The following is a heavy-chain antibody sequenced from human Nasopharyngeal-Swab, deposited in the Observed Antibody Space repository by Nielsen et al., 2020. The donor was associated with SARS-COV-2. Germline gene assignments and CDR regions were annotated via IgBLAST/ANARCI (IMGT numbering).Heavy chain of an antibody. J-gene: IGHJ6*02. CDR3: VGSSWYGDYYYYYGMDV. CDR1: GGSISSISYY. V-gene: IGHV4-39*07. D-gene: IGHD6-13*01. CDR2: IYYSGST. Sequence: SETLSPTCTVSGGSISSISYYWGWIRQPPGKGREWIGSIYYSGSTYYNPSLKSRVTISVDTSKNQFSLKLSSVTAADTAVYYCVGSSWYGDYYYYYGMDVWGQGTTVTVSS.